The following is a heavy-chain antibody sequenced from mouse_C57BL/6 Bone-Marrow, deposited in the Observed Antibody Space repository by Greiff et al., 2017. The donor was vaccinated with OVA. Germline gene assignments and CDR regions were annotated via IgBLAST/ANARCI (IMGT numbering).Heavy chain of an antibody. D-gene: IGHD2-5*01. CDR1: GFNIKDDY. J-gene: IGHJ4*01. V-gene: IGHV14-4*01. CDR2: IDPENGDT. CDR3: TTYYYSKGDAMDY. Sequence: VQLQQSGAELVRPGASVKLSCTASGFNIKDDYMHWVKQRPEQGLEWIGWIDPENGDTEYASKFQGKATITADTSSNTAYLQLSSLTSEDTAVYYCTTYYYSKGDAMDYWGQGTSVTVSS.